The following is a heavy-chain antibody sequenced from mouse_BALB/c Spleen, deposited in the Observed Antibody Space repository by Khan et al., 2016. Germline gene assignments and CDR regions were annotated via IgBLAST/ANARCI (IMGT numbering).Heavy chain of an antibody. Sequence: EVQLQESGPELVKPGASVKMSCKASGYTFTSYVMHWVKQKPGQGLEWIGYINPYNDGTKYNEKFKGKATLTSDKSSSIAYMELSSLTSEDSAVYYCIYYGNYWGQGTTLTVSS. CDR2: INPYNDGT. J-gene: IGHJ2*01. V-gene: IGHV1S136*01. CDR3: IYYGNY. D-gene: IGHD2-1*01. CDR1: GYTFTSYV.